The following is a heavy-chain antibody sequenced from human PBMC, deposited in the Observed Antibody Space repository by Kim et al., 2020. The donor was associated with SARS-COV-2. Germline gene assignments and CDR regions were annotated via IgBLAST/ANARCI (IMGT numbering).Heavy chain of an antibody. CDR3: AREVNNVFAV. CDR1: GDSVSRNNAA. CDR2: TYYTSIWYN. V-gene: IGHV6-1*01. D-gene: IGHD3-22*01. J-gene: IGHJ3*01. Sequence: SQTLSLTCAISGDSVSRNNAAWNWIRQSPSRGLEWLGRTYYTSIWYNNYAVSVKSRIIISPDTSENRFSLHLNSVTPEDTAVYYCAREVNNVFAVWGQGTLVTVSS.